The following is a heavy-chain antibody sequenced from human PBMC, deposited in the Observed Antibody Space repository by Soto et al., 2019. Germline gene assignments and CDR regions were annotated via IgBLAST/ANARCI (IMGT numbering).Heavy chain of an antibody. CDR1: GGSISSDY. CDR2: VHYSGST. Sequence: SETLSLTCTGSGGSISSDYWTWIRQPPGKGLEWIGYVHYSGSTNYHPSLKSRVTISVDTSKNQFSLKLSSLTAADTAMYYCARDQRERRTAVGGSLKYYFGMDIWGQGTTVTVSS. J-gene: IGHJ6*02. V-gene: IGHV4-59*01. D-gene: IGHD6-19*01. CDR3: ARDQRERRTAVGGSLKYYFGMDI.